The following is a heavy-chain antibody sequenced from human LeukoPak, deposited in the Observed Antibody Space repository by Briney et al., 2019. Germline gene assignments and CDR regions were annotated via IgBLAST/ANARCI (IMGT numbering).Heavy chain of an antibody. D-gene: IGHD3-10*01. Sequence: PSETLSLTCGVSGDSFRSSSWTWLRQTPGKGLEWIGVIDHSESTKYNPSLKSRVTISVDTSKNQLSLRLSSVTVADTAVSYCGRVLTVRRVVDTFDYWGQGTLVTVSS. CDR1: GDSFRSSS. CDR3: GRVLTVRRVVDTFDY. CDR2: IDHSEST. J-gene: IGHJ4*02. V-gene: IGHV4-34*01.